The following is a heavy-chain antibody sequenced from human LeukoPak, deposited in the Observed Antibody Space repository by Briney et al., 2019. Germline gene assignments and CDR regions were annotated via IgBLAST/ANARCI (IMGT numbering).Heavy chain of an antibody. D-gene: IGHD6-6*01. Sequence: SVKVSCKASGGTFSSYAISWVRQAPGQGLEWMGGIIPIFGTANYAQKFQGRVTITADESTSTAYMELSSLRSEDTAVYYCAREEYSSSKGNWFDPWGQGTLVTVSS. CDR2: IIPIFGTA. V-gene: IGHV1-69*01. CDR1: GGTFSSYA. CDR3: AREEYSSSKGNWFDP. J-gene: IGHJ5*02.